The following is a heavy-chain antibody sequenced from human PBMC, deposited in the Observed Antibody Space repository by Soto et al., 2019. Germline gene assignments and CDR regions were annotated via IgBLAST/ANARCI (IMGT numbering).Heavy chain of an antibody. V-gene: IGHV3-23*01. CDR2: ISGSGGST. CDR1: GFTFSSYA. J-gene: IGHJ4*02. CDR3: AKATIFGVADREFDY. D-gene: IGHD3-3*01. Sequence: GGSLRLSCAASGFTFSSYAMNWVRQAPGEGLEWVSAISGSGGSTYYADSVKGRFTISRDNSKNTLYLQMNSLRAEDTAVYYCAKATIFGVADREFDYWGQGTRVTVSS.